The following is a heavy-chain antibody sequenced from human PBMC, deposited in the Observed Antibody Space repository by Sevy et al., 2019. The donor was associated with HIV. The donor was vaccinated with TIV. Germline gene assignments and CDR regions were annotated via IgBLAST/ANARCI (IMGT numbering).Heavy chain of an antibody. V-gene: IGHV1-24*01. CDR2: FDPEDGKT. Sequence: ASVKVSCKVSGYTLTKLSMHWVRQAPGKGLEWMGTFDPEDGKTIYAQKFQGRVTMTKDTSIDTAYMELSSLRSEDTAVFYCAITKDYYDNSGYPFDYWGQGTLVTVSS. CDR1: GYTLTKLS. J-gene: IGHJ4*02. D-gene: IGHD3-22*01. CDR3: AITKDYYDNSGYPFDY.